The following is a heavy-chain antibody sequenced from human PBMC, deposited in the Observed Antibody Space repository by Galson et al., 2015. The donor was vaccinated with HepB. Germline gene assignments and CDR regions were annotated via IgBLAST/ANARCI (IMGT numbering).Heavy chain of an antibody. CDR3: ARVLVSGSYDPLEGYSYYYGMDV. Sequence: SLRLSCAASGFTLNSYSMNWVRQAPGKGLEWVSYISVSSSYIYYADSVQGRFTISRDNGNNALYLQMTRLTAEDTAVYFCARVLVSGSYDPLEGYSYYYGMDVWGQGTTVTVSS. CDR2: ISVSSSYI. CDR1: GFTLNSYS. J-gene: IGHJ6*02. D-gene: IGHD1-26*01. V-gene: IGHV3-21*01.